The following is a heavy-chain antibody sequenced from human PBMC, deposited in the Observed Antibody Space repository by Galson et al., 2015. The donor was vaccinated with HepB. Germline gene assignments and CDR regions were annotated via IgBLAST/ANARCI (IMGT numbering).Heavy chain of an antibody. D-gene: IGHD1-26*01. CDR1: GFTFSSYA. J-gene: IGHJ4*02. CDR2: ISGGGGTT. CDR3: AKKSGSGRYYPSDY. Sequence: SLRLSCAASGFTFSSYAMTWVRQAPGKGLEWVSSISGGGGTTDYADSVKGRFTISRDNSKNTLFLQLNSLRVEDTAVYYCAKKSGSGRYYPSDYWGQGTLVTVSS. V-gene: IGHV3-23*01.